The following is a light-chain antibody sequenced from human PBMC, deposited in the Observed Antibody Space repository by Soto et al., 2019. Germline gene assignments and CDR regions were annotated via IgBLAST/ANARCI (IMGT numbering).Light chain of an antibody. CDR2: SAS. J-gene: IGKJ5*01. CDR3: QHYGSSPPIT. Sequence: EIVLTQSPGTLSLSPGERATLSCRASQSVSSSYLAWYQQRPGQAPRLLISSASSRATGIPDRFSGSGSGTDFTLTISRLEPEDFAVYYCQHYGSSPPITFGQGTRLEIK. V-gene: IGKV3-20*01. CDR1: QSVSSSY.